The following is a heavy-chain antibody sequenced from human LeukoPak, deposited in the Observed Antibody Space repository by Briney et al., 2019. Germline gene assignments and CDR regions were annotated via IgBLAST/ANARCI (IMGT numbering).Heavy chain of an antibody. V-gene: IGHV3-30*04. CDR2: ISYGGSDK. CDR3: ARGGYWGTAEPVDY. Sequence: GGSLRLSCAASGFTFSYYTIHWVRQAPGKGLEWVAVISYGGSDKSYADSVKGRFTISRDNSKNTLYLHMNSLRAEDSAVYYCARGGYWGTAEPVDYWGQGTLVTVSS. J-gene: IGHJ4*02. CDR1: GFTFSYYT. D-gene: IGHD3-16*01.